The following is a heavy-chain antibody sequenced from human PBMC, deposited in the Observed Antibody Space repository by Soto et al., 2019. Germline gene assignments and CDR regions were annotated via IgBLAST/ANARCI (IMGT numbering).Heavy chain of an antibody. Sequence: GSLRLSCAASGFTFSSYGMHWVRQAPGKGLEWVAVISYDGSNKYYTDSVKGRFTISRDNSKNTLYLQMNSLRAEDTSVYYCATDPPSCGRHYSYNGVDGWGQGTTVTVSS. J-gene: IGHJ6*02. D-gene: IGHD2-2*01. CDR1: GFTFSSYG. V-gene: IGHV3-30*03. CDR3: ATDPPSCGRHYSYNGVDG. CDR2: ISYDGSNK.